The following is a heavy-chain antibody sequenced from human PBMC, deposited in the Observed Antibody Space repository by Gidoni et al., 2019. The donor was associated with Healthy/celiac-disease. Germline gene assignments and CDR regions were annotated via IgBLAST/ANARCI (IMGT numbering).Heavy chain of an antibody. V-gene: IGHV3-64D*06. CDR3: VKEPSELDVDEMSGQMVYYFDY. J-gene: IGHJ4*02. Sequence: EGQLVESGGGLVQPGGSLRLSCSASGFTFSSDAMHWVRQAPGKGLEYVSAISSNGGSTYYADSVKGRFTISRDNSKNTLYLQMSSLRAEDTAVYYCVKEPSELDVDEMSGQMVYYFDYWGQGTLVTVSS. CDR1: GFTFSSDA. CDR2: ISSNGGST. D-gene: IGHD1-1*01.